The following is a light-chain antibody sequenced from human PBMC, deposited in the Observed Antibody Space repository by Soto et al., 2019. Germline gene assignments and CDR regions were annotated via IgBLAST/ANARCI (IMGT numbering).Light chain of an antibody. CDR3: QQYGSSALFT. CDR1: QSVSSSY. V-gene: IGKV3-20*01. Sequence: EIVLTQSPGTLSLSPGERATLSCKASQSVSSSYLAWYQQKPGQAPRLLIYGASSRATGIPDRFSGSGSGTDFNLTISRLEPEDCAVYYCQQYGSSALFTFGPGTKVDIK. CDR2: GAS. J-gene: IGKJ3*01.